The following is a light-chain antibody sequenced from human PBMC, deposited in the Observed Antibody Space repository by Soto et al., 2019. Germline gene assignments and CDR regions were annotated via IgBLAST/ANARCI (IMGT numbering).Light chain of an antibody. Sequence: DIQMTQSPSTLSGSVGDRVTITCRASQTISSWLAWYQQKPGKAPKLLIYDASNLQSGVPSKFGGSGSETEFTLTISSLQPDDFATYYCQQYYRYPITFGQGTRLEIK. CDR3: QQYYRYPIT. V-gene: IGKV1-5*01. CDR2: DAS. CDR1: QTISSW. J-gene: IGKJ5*01.